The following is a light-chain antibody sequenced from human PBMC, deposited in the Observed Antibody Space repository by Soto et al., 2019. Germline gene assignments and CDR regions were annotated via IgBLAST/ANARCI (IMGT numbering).Light chain of an antibody. J-gene: IGLJ1*01. CDR1: SSNIGSSY. CDR2: RNN. Sequence: QSVLTQPPSVSGAPGQRVTISCTGSSSNIGSSYVYWYQQVPGTAPKLLIYRNNQRPSGVPDRFSGSKSGTSASLAISGLRSEDEADYYCAGRDDSLGNYVFGTGTKLTVL. V-gene: IGLV1-47*01. CDR3: AGRDDSLGNYV.